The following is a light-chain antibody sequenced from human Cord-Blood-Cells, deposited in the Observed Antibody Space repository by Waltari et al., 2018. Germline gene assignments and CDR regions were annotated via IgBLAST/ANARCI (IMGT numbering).Light chain of an antibody. Sequence: DIQMTQSPSTLSASVGDRVTITCRASQSISSWLAWYQQKPGKSPKLLIYKASSLESGVPSRFGGGGSGTEFTLTISSLQPDDFATYYFQQYNSYSQTFGQGTKVEIK. CDR1: QSISSW. CDR2: KAS. J-gene: IGKJ1*01. V-gene: IGKV1-5*03. CDR3: QQYNSYSQT.